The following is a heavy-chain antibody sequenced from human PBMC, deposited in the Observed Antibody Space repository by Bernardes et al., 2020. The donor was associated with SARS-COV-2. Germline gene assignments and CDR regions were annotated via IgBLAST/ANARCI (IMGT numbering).Heavy chain of an antibody. Sequence: GGSLRLSCAASGFTFSSYAMTWVRQAPGKRLEWVSAITDNGNTTYYADPVKGRFTISRDNSKNTVYLQMNNLRAEDTAIYYCAKFGLIVGKTDYFDFWGQATLVTVTS. CDR2: ITDNGNTT. J-gene: IGHJ4*02. CDR3: AKFGLIVGKTDYFDF. D-gene: IGHD1-26*01. CDR1: GFTFSSYA. V-gene: IGHV3-23*01.